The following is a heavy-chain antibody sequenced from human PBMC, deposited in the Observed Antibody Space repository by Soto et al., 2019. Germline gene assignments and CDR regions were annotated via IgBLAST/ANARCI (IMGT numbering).Heavy chain of an antibody. V-gene: IGHV3-74*01. CDR2: ILNDGTTT. D-gene: IGHD5-18*01. CDR3: ATWRGGYTYGLDH. Sequence: EVQLVESGGGLVQPGGSLRLSCTASGFTFSSQWLHWVRQAPGKGLMWISRILNDGTTTNYADSVKGRFTVSRDNAKKTMSLQMNNLRGEDTAVYYCATWRGGYTYGLDHWGQGTPVTVSS. CDR1: GFTFSSQW. J-gene: IGHJ4*02.